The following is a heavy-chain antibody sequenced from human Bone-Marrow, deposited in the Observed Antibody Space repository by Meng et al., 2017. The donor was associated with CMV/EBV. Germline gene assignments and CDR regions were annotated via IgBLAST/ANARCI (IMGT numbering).Heavy chain of an antibody. D-gene: IGHD3-22*01. V-gene: IGHV3-73*01. Sequence: GGSLRLSCAASGFTFSGSAMHWVRQASGKGLEWVGHIRTKANNYATAYAASVKGRFTISRDDSQNTAYLQMNSLKTEDTAVYYCTSRTYYYDSYASYHWFDPWGQGTRVTVSS. CDR2: IRTKANNYAT. CDR1: GFTFSGSA. J-gene: IGHJ5*02. CDR3: TSRTYYYDSYASYHWFDP.